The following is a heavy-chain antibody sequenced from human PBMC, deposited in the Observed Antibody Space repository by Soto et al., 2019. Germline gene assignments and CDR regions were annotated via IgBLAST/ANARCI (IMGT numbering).Heavy chain of an antibody. CDR1: GFTFSDYY. J-gene: IGHJ6*02. V-gene: IGHV3-11*06. D-gene: IGHD6-13*01. Sequence: PGGSLRLSCAAFGFTFSDYYMNWIRQAPGKGLEWVSYISSSSSYTNYADSVKGRFTISRDNAKNSLYLQMNSLRAEDTAVYYCAKPFSPLSSWYYYFGMDVWGQGTTVTVSS. CDR2: ISSSSSYT. CDR3: AKPFSPLSSWYYYFGMDV.